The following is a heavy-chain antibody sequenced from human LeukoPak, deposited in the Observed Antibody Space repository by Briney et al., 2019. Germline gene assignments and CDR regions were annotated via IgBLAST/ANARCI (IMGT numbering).Heavy chain of an antibody. Sequence: GGSLRLSCAASGFTFSYYAMSWVRQTPEKGLEWLSVISDSGVDTSYADSGKGRFTISRDNSKNTLYLQMNRLRVEDTAVYYCAKSDCTSSSCYTIDYWGQGTLVTVSS. J-gene: IGHJ4*02. CDR3: AKSDCTSSSCYTIDY. D-gene: IGHD2-2*02. V-gene: IGHV3-23*01. CDR1: GFTFSYYA. CDR2: ISDSGVDT.